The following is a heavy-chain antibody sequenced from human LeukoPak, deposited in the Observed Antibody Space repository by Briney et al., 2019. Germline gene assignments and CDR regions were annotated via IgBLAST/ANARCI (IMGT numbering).Heavy chain of an antibody. D-gene: IGHD2-15*01. V-gene: IGHV4-34*01. CDR2: INHSGST. J-gene: IGHJ3*02. CDR3: ARSRRPYSFDAFDI. CDR1: GGSFSGYY. Sequence: SETLSLTCAVYGGSFSGYYWSWIRQPPGKGLEWLGEINHSGSTNYNPSLKSRVTISVDTSKNQFSLKLSSVTAADTAVYYCARSRRPYSFDAFDIWGQGTMVTVSS.